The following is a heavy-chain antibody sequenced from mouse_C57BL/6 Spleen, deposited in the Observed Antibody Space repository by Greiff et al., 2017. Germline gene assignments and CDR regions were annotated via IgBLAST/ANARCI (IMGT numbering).Heavy chain of an antibody. CDR2: IYPGSGST. D-gene: IGHD3-2*02. CDR3: ASTAQDTDY. J-gene: IGHJ2*01. CDR1: GYTFTSYW. V-gene: IGHV1-55*01. Sequence: QVQLQQPGAELVKPGASVKMSCKASGYTFTSYWITWVKQRPGQGLEWIGDIYPGSGSTNYNEKFKSKATLTVDTSSSTASMQVSSLTSEASAVYYCASTAQDTDYWGQGTTLTVSS.